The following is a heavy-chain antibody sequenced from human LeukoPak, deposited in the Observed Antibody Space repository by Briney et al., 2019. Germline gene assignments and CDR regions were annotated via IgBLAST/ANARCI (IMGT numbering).Heavy chain of an antibody. CDR1: GYTFTSYG. D-gene: IGHD5-18*01. CDR3: ARVTHTELSTWFDP. J-gene: IGHJ5*02. Sequence: ASVKVSCKASGYTFTSYGISWVRQAPGQGLEWMGWISAYNGNTNYAQKPQGRVTITTDTSTSTAYMELRSLRSDDTAVYYCARVTHTELSTWFDPWGQGTLVTVSS. V-gene: IGHV1-18*01. CDR2: ISAYNGNT.